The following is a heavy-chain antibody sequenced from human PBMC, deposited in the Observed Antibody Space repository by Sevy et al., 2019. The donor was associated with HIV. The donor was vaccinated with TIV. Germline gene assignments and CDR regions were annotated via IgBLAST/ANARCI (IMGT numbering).Heavy chain of an antibody. CDR2: IWYDGTNK. V-gene: IGHV3-33*01. Sequence: GGSLRLSCVASGFTFSDYGMHWVRQAPGKGLEWVAVIWYDGTNKKYADSVKGRFTISKDNSKNTLYLQMSSLRAEDTAVSYCTRAVSLGIPYFDYWGQGALVTVSS. D-gene: IGHD7-27*01. J-gene: IGHJ4*02. CDR3: TRAVSLGIPYFDY. CDR1: GFTFSDYG.